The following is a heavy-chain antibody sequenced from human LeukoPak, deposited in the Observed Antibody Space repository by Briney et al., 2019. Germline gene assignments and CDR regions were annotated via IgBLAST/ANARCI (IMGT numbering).Heavy chain of an antibody. Sequence: GGSLRLSCAGSGFTFSNAWMSWVRQAPGKGLEWVGRIKSKTDGGTTDYAAPVKGRFTISRDDSKNTLYLQMNSLKTEDTAVYYCTTVLTYYYGSGSYYKIPFDYWGQGTLVTVSS. CDR2: IKSKTDGGTT. D-gene: IGHD3-10*01. CDR3: TTVLTYYYGSGSYYKIPFDY. V-gene: IGHV3-15*01. J-gene: IGHJ4*02. CDR1: GFTFSNAW.